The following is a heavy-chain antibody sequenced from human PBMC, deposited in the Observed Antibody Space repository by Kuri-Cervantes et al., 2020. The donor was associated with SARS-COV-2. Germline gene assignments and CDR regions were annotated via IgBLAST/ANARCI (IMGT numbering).Heavy chain of an antibody. CDR2: ISGSGSYI. J-gene: IGHJ6*03. CDR3: ARVAGEGPIYYYYMDV. D-gene: IGHD2-21*01. Sequence: GESLKISCAASGFTFSNAWMNWVRQAPGKALEWVSSISGSGSYIYYADSVKGRFTISKESGENSLYLHMNSLRGDDTAVYYCARVAGEGPIYYYYMDVWGKGTTVTVSS. V-gene: IGHV3-21*01. CDR1: GFTFSNAW.